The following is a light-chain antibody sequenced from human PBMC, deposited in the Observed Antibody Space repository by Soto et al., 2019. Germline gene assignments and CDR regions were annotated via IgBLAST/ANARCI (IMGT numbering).Light chain of an antibody. V-gene: IGKV3-20*01. CDR2: RAS. CDR1: QSISNDY. CDR3: PQYGSSPYT. Sequence: EIVLTQSPGTLSLSPGERATLSCRASQSISNDYLAWYQQKPGQSPRLLIYRASSMATGIPDRFSGSGSGTDFTLTISRLEPEDFAVYYCPQYGSSPYTFGQGTKLEIK. J-gene: IGKJ2*01.